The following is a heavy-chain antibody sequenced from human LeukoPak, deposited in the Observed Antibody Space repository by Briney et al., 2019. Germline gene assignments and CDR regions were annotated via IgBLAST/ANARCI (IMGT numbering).Heavy chain of an antibody. D-gene: IGHD2-2*01. CDR3: ARAGCSSTSCYHYYYYMDV. CDR2: IIPLFETE. CDR1: GGTFRNYG. Sequence: GASVKVSCKASGGTFRNYGISWVRQAPGQGLEWMGAIIPLFETENYAQKFQGRVTITADKFTRTAYMELRSLRSDDTAVYYCARAGCSSTSCYHYYYYMDVWGKGTTVTISS. J-gene: IGHJ6*03. V-gene: IGHV1-69*06.